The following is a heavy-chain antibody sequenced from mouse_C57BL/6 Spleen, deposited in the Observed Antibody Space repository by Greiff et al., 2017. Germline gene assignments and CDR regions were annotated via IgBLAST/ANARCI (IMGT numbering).Heavy chain of an antibody. CDR3: ATDLFYAMDD. Sequence: EVQLQESGGGLVKPGGSLKLSCAASGFTFSDYGMHWVRQAPEKGLEWVAYISSGSSTIYYADTVKGRFTISRDNAKNTLFLHMTSLRSEATAMSYCATDLFYAMDDWGQGTSVTVSA. CDR2: ISSGSSTI. J-gene: IGHJ4*01. CDR1: GFTFSDYG. V-gene: IGHV5-17*01.